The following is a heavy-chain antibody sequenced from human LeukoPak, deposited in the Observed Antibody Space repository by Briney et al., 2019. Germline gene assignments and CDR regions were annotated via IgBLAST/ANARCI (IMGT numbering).Heavy chain of an antibody. CDR3: ANAPYHTYNY. CDR2: FSYSGGNT. J-gene: IGHJ4*01. Sequence: GGSLRLSCATSGFPFINSAMHWVRQAPGKGLEWVSTFSYSGGNTYYADSVKGRFTISRDNSKNTLYLQMNSLRAEDTAVYYCANAPYHTYNYWGHGTLVTVSS. D-gene: IGHD3-16*01. CDR1: GFPFINSA. V-gene: IGHV3-23*01.